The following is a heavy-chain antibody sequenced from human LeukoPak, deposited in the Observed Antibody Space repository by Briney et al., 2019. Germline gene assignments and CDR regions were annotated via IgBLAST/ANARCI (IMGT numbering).Heavy chain of an antibody. D-gene: IGHD1-26*01. J-gene: IGHJ3*01. V-gene: IGHV4-59*08. CDR1: GGSFSGYY. CDR3: ARQGSGGRSFDV. CDR2: MYNSGST. Sequence: PSETLSVTCAVYGGSFSGYYWSWIPQPPGKGLEGIGYMYNSGSTNYNPSLKSRVTISIDTSKTQVSLRLSSVTAADTAVYYCARQGSGGRSFDVWGQGTMVTVSS.